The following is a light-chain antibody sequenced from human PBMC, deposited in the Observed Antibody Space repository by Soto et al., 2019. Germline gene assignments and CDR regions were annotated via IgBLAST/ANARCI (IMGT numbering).Light chain of an antibody. Sequence: QSALTQPRSVSGSPGQSVTISCTGTGRDVGGYYYVSWYQQHPGKAPKVIIYDVSQRPSGVPDRFSGSKSAYTASLTISGLQAEDEADYYCCSYAGPHTLYVFVTGTKLTVL. CDR3: CSYAGPHTLYV. J-gene: IGLJ1*01. V-gene: IGLV2-11*01. CDR2: DVS. CDR1: GRDVGGYYY.